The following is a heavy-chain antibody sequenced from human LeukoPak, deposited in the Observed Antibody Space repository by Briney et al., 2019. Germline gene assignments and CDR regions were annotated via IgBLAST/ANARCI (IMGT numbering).Heavy chain of an antibody. J-gene: IGHJ5*02. CDR1: GGSFSRYY. V-gene: IGHV4-59*01. Sequence: SQTLSLTCTVSGGSFSRYYWSWVRQPPGKGLEWLGYIYYSGSTNYNPSLKSRVTISVDTSKNQCSLKLSSVTAADTAVYYCATHSSSWVNWFDPWGEGTLVTVSS. CDR3: ATHSSSWVNWFDP. D-gene: IGHD6-13*01. CDR2: IYYSGST.